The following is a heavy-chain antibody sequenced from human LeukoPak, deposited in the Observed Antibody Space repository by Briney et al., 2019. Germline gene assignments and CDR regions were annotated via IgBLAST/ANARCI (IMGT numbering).Heavy chain of an antibody. CDR3: AKDHTVTRLGELSSHDY. Sequence: PGGSLRLSCAASGFTFSSYAMSWVRQAPGKGLEWVSAISGSGGSTYYADSVKGRFTISRDNSKNTLYLQMNSLRAEDTAVYYCAKDHTVTRLGELSSHDYWGQGTLVTVSS. CDR1: GFTFSSYA. D-gene: IGHD3-16*02. V-gene: IGHV3-23*01. J-gene: IGHJ4*02. CDR2: ISGSGGST.